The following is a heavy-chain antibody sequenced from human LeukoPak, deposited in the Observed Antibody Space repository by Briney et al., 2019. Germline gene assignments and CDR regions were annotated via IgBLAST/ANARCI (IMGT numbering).Heavy chain of an antibody. V-gene: IGHV1-3*03. CDR2: INAGNGNT. CDR3: ARDASYYDSSGYPTSVFDY. D-gene: IGHD3-22*01. CDR1: GYTFTSYA. Sequence: GASVKVSCTASGYTFTSYAMHWVRQAPGQRLEWMGWINAGNGNTKYSQEFQGRVTITRDTSANTAYMELSSLRSEHMAVYYCARDASYYDSSGYPTSVFDYWGQGTLVTVSS. J-gene: IGHJ4*02.